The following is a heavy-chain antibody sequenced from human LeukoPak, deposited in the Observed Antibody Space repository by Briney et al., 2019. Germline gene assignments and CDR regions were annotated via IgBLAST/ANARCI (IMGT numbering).Heavy chain of an antibody. CDR1: GYSFTSYW. V-gene: IGHV5-51*01. J-gene: IGHJ5*02. D-gene: IGHD3-9*01. Sequence: GESLKISCKGSGYSFTSYWIAWVRQMPGKGLEWMGSIYPGDSDVRYNPSFQGQVTISVDKSINTAYLQWTSLKTSDTAIYYCARQFRYVDWSPDLPRGWFDPWGQGTLVTVSS. CDR3: ARQFRYVDWSPDLPRGWFDP. CDR2: IYPGDSDV.